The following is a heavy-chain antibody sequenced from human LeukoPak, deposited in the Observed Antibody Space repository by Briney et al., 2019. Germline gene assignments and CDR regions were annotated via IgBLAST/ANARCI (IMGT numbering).Heavy chain of an antibody. D-gene: IGHD3-10*01. CDR1: GLTFSSYA. Sequence: GRSLRLSCAASGLTFSSYAMHWVRQAPGKGLEWVAVISYDGSNKYYADSVKGRFTISRDNSKNTLYLQMNSLRAEDTAVYLCARPHYYYGSGGGAFDLWGQGTMVTVSS. CDR2: ISYDGSNK. CDR3: ARPHYYYGSGGGAFDL. V-gene: IGHV3-30-3*01. J-gene: IGHJ3*01.